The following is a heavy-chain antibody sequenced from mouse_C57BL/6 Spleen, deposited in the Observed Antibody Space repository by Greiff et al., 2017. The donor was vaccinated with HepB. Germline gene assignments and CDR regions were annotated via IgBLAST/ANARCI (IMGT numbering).Heavy chain of an antibody. CDR3: ARPYYGSRDWYFDV. Sequence: VQLQQSGPVLVKPGASVKMSCKASGYTFTDYYMNWVKQSHGKSLEWIGVINPYNGGTSYNQKFKGKATLTVDKSSSTAYMELNSLTTEDSAVYYCARPYYGSRDWYFDVWGTGTTVTVSS. CDR1: GYTFTDYY. D-gene: IGHD1-1*01. V-gene: IGHV1-19*01. CDR2: INPYNGGT. J-gene: IGHJ1*03.